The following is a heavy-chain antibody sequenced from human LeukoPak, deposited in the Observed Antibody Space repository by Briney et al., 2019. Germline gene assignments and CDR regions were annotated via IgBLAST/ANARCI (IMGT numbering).Heavy chain of an antibody. Sequence: SETLSLTCAVYGGSFCGYYWSWIRQPPGKGLEWIGEINHSGSTNYNPSLKSRVTISVDTSKNQFSLKLSSVTAADTAVYYCASFACSGGSCRLDYWGQGTLVTVSS. D-gene: IGHD2-15*01. J-gene: IGHJ4*02. CDR2: INHSGST. CDR3: ASFACSGGSCRLDY. CDR1: GGSFCGYY. V-gene: IGHV4-34*01.